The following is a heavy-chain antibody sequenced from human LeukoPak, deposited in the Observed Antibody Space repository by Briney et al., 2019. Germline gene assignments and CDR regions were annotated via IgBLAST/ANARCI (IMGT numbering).Heavy chain of an antibody. Sequence: SETLSLTCTVSGGSISGYYWSWIRQPPEKGLEWIGNIHYSGSTKYNPSLKSRVTISVDTSKNQFSLKLNSVTAADTAVYYCARHVGNSGSGSYLTYFDYWGQGTLVTVSS. CDR3: ARHVGNSGSGSYLTYFDY. J-gene: IGHJ4*02. V-gene: IGHV4-59*08. CDR2: IHYSGST. CDR1: GGSISGYY. D-gene: IGHD3-10*01.